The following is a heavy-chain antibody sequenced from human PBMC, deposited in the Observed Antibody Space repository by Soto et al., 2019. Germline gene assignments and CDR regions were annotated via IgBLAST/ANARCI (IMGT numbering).Heavy chain of an antibody. D-gene: IGHD3-9*01. J-gene: IGHJ4*02. CDR1: GYTLTELS. CDR3: AKGSQYDILTAYHAFDY. V-gene: IGHV1-24*01. CDR2: FDPEDGET. Sequence: ASVKVSCKVSGYTLTELSMHWVRQAPGKGLEWMGGFDPEDGETIYAQKFQGRVTMTEDTSTDTAYMELSSLRAEDTAVYYCAKGSQYDILTAYHAFDYWGQGTLVTVSS.